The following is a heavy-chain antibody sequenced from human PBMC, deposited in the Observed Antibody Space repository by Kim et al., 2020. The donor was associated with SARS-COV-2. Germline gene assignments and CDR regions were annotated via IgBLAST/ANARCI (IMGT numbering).Heavy chain of an antibody. CDR3: ERDRFSHRGEDYYYYYGMDV. D-gene: IGHD3-10*01. CDR1: GGSISSYY. J-gene: IGHJ6*02. CDR2: IYYSGST. V-gene: IGHV4-59*13. Sequence: SETMSLTCTVSGGSISSYYWSWIRQPPGKGLEWIGDIYYSGSTNYNPSLKSRVTISVETSKNQLSLKLSSVTAEDTAVYYCERDRFSHRGEDYYYYYGMDVWGQGTTVTVSS.